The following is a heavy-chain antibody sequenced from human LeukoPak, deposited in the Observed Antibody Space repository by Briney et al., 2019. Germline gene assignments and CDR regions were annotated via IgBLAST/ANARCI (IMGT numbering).Heavy chain of an antibody. D-gene: IGHD4/OR15-4a*01. CDR1: AFTVSSNS. V-gene: IGHV3-53*05. CDR2: IYSDNT. CDR3: ARRAGAYSHPYDY. J-gene: IGHJ4*02. Sequence: AGYLRLSCTVSAFTVSSNSMSWVRQAPGKGLEWVSFIYSDNTNYSDSVKGRFTISRDNSKNTLYLQMNSLRAEDTALYYCARRAGAYSHPYDYWGQGTLVTVSS.